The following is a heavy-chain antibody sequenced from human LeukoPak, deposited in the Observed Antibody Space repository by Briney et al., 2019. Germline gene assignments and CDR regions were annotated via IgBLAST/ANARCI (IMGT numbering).Heavy chain of an antibody. J-gene: IGHJ5*02. Sequence: KPGGSLRLSCAASGFTFSSYSMNWVRQAPGKGLEWVSSISSSSSCMYYADSVKGRFTISRDNAKNSLYLQMNSLRAEDTAVYYCARDVVVRGVMGNWFDPWGQGTLVTVSS. CDR1: GFTFSSYS. V-gene: IGHV3-21*01. CDR2: ISSSSSCM. D-gene: IGHD3-10*01. CDR3: ARDVVVRGVMGNWFDP.